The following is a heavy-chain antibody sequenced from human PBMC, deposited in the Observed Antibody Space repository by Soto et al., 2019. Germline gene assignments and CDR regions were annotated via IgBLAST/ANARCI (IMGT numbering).Heavy chain of an antibody. CDR3: ARSPGYSASWGYFYYGMQI. V-gene: IGHV1-18*01. Sequence: QVQLVQSGAELKKPGASVKVSCKASGYTFTNYGISWVRQAPGQGLEWMGWINTYHGNTKYAQKLQGRVTMTKDTATSTAYMELTILRYDGTAVYYCARSPGYSASWGYFYYGMQICGQGTTVIVSS. J-gene: IGHJ6*02. D-gene: IGHD6-13*01. CDR1: GYTFTNYG. CDR2: INTYHGNT.